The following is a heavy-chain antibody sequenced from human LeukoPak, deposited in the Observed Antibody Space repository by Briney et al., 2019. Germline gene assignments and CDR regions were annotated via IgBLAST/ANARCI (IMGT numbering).Heavy chain of an antibody. CDR3: ARQASYSFYAMDV. Sequence: SETLSLTCSVSNGSISSSYWSWVRQPPGKGLEWIGYIYNTGSGNYNPSLKSRVTISVDTSKNQFSPTLTSVTAADTATYYCARQASYSFYAMDVWGPGTTVTVSS. CDR1: NGSISSSY. CDR2: IYNTGSG. J-gene: IGHJ6*02. V-gene: IGHV4-4*09.